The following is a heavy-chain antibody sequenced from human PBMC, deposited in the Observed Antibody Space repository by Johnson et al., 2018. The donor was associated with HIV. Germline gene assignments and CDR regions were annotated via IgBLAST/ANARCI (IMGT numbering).Heavy chain of an antibody. CDR3: ARFPPGERDDAFDI. CDR2: IYSGGVT. CDR1: GFTVSRNY. Sequence: MLLVESGGGLVQRGGSLRLSCAGSGFTVSRNYMSWVRQAPGKGLEWVSIIYSGGVTNYADSVKGRFTISRDNSKNTLYLQMNSLRAEDTAVYYCARFPPGERDDAFDIWGQGTMVTVSS. J-gene: IGHJ3*02. V-gene: IGHV3-66*02. D-gene: IGHD1-1*01.